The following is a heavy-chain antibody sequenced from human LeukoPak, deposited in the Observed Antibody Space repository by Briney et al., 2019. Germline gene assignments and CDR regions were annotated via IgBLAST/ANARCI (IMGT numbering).Heavy chain of an antibody. Sequence: SETLSLTCAVYGGSFSGYYWSWIRQPPGKGLEWDGEINHSGSTNYNPSLKSRVTISVDTSKDQFSLKLSSVTAADTAVYYCAREHSSSWLKPTQYYFDYWGQGTLVTVSS. CDR3: AREHSSSWLKPTQYYFDY. V-gene: IGHV4-34*01. D-gene: IGHD6-13*01. CDR2: INHSGST. CDR1: GGSFSGYY. J-gene: IGHJ4*02.